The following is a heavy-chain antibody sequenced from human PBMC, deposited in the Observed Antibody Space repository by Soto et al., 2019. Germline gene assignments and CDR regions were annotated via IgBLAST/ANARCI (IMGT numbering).Heavy chain of an antibody. D-gene: IGHD6-13*01. CDR2: INHSGST. J-gene: IGHJ3*01. CDR3: ARLNYGYSSRPS. Sequence: QVQLQQWGAGLLKPSETLSLTCAVYGGSFSGYYWSWIRQPPGKGLEWIGEINHSGSTNYNPSLKSRVTISVDPSKNQFSLKLSSVTAADTAVYYCARLNYGYSSRPSWGQGTMVTVSS. CDR1: GGSFSGYY. V-gene: IGHV4-34*01.